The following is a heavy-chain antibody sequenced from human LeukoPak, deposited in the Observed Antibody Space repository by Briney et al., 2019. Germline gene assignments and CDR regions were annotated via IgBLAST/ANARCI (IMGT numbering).Heavy chain of an antibody. Sequence: SVKVSCKASGGTFSSYAISWVRQAPGQGLEWMGGIIPIFGTANYAQKFQGRVTITADESTSTAYMELSGLRSEDTVVYYCAREDTGGELLGAFDIWGQGTMVTVSS. J-gene: IGHJ3*02. CDR2: IIPIFGTA. D-gene: IGHD1-26*01. CDR3: AREDTGGELLGAFDI. CDR1: GGTFSSYA. V-gene: IGHV1-69*01.